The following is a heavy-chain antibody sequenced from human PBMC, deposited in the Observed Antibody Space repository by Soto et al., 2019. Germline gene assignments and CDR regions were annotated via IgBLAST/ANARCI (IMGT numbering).Heavy chain of an antibody. Sequence: QVQLVQSGAEVKKPGASVKVSCKASGYTFTSYDINWVRQATGQGLEWMGWMNPNSGNTGYAQKFQGRVTMTRNTSIXXAXMXXSSLRSEDTAVYYCARGPKASEYQLQNYYYYGMDVWGQGTTVTVSS. J-gene: IGHJ6*02. V-gene: IGHV1-8*01. CDR2: MNPNSGNT. CDR3: ARGPKASEYQLQNYYYYGMDV. D-gene: IGHD2-2*01. CDR1: GYTFTSYD.